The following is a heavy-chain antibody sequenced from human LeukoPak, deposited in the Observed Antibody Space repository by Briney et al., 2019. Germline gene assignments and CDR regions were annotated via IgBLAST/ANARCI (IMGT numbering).Heavy chain of an antibody. D-gene: IGHD2/OR15-2a*01. Sequence: ASVRVSCTVSGYTLTELSMHWVRQAPGKGLEWMGGFDPEDGETIYAQKFQGRVTMTEDTSTDTAYMELSSLRSEDTAVYYCATARPSTMTLFDYWGQGTLVTVSS. J-gene: IGHJ4*02. CDR3: ATARPSTMTLFDY. V-gene: IGHV1-24*01. CDR1: GYTLTELS. CDR2: FDPEDGET.